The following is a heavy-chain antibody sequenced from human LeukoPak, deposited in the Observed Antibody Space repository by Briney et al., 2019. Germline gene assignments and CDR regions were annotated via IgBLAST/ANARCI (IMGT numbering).Heavy chain of an antibody. Sequence: PGGSLRLSCAASGFTFTSYWMHWVRQPPGKGLVWVSRVDHDGSGTAYADFVTGRFTISRDNAKNTVYLQMNSLRAEDTAVYYCATDLGWGQGTLVTVSS. CDR3: ATDLG. D-gene: IGHD4-17*01. CDR1: GFTFTSYW. J-gene: IGHJ4*02. CDR2: VDHDGSGT. V-gene: IGHV3-74*01.